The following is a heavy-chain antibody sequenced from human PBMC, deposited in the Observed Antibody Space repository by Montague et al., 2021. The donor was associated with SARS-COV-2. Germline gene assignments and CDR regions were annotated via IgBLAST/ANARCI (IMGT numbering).Heavy chain of an antibody. CDR3: ARQPLSTMVVVVIAQLRRGFDL. Sequence: SETRSLTCTVSGGSISSSSYYWGWIRQPPGKGLEWIGCIYYSGSTYYNPSLKSRVTISVDTSKNQFSLKLSSVTAADTAVYYCARQPLSTMVVVVIAQLRRGFDLWGRGALVTVSS. D-gene: IGHD3-22*01. J-gene: IGHJ2*01. V-gene: IGHV4-39*01. CDR2: IYYSGST. CDR1: GGSISSSSYY.